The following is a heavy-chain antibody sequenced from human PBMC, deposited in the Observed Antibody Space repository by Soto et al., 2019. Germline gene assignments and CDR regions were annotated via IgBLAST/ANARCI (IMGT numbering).Heavy chain of an antibody. D-gene: IGHD2-2*01. CDR2: MNPNSGNT. V-gene: IGHV1-8*01. Sequence: ASVKVSCKASGYTFTSYDINWVRQATGQGLEWMGWMNPNSGNTGYAQKFQGRVTMTRNTSISTAYMELSSLRSEDTAVYYCARGCSSTSCYGLDLYYYGMDVWGQGTTVTVLL. CDR3: ARGCSSTSCYGLDLYYYGMDV. CDR1: GYTFTSYD. J-gene: IGHJ6*02.